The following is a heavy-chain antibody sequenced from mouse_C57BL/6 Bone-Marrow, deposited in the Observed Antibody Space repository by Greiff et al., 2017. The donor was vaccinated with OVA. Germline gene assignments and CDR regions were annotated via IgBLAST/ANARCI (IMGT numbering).Heavy chain of an antibody. CDR3: ARSDWLYYYAMGY. CDR1: GYTFTSYW. D-gene: IGHD1-2*01. J-gene: IGHJ4*01. Sequence: VQLQQPGAELVMPGASVKLSCKASGYTFTSYWMHWVKQRPGQGLEWIGEIDPSDSYTNYNQKFKGKSTLTVDKSSSTAYMQLSSLTSEDSAVYYCARSDWLYYYAMGYWGQGTSGNGSS. CDR2: IDPSDSYT. V-gene: IGHV1-69*01.